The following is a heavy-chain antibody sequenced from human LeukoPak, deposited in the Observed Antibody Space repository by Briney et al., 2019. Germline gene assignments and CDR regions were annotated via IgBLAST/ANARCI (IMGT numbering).Heavy chain of an antibody. CDR2: IEGDGSTT. Sequence: PGGSLRLSCAASRFTFSSYAMSWVRQAPGKGLEWVANIEGDGSTTYLVESVKGRFTISRDNAKNSVYLQLNSLRVEDTAVYYCARIGYSSSSLDYWGQGNLVTVSS. J-gene: IGHJ4*02. CDR3: ARIGYSSSSLDY. V-gene: IGHV3-7*04. D-gene: IGHD6-13*01. CDR1: RFTFSSYA.